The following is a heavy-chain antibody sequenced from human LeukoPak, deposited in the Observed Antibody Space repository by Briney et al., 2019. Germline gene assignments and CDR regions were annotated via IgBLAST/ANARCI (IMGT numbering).Heavy chain of an antibody. J-gene: IGHJ5*02. V-gene: IGHV1-69*05. CDR2: IIPIFGTA. Sequence: ASVKASCKASGGTFSSYAITWVRQAPGQGLEWMGCIIPIFGTANYAQKFQGRVTITTDESTSTAYMELSSLRSEDTAVYYCARDPIAAGTGGSYNWFDPWGQGTLVTVSS. D-gene: IGHD6-13*01. CDR3: ARDPIAAGTGGSYNWFDP. CDR1: GGTFSSYA.